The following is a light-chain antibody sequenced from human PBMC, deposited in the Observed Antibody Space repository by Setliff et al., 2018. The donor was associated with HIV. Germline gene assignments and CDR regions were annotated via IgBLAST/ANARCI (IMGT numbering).Light chain of an antibody. CDR2: EVS. CDR3: SSYTSSSTLV. V-gene: IGLV2-14*01. Sequence: QSALTQPASVSGSPGQSITISCTGASSDVSGYNYVSWYQQHPGKAPKLMIYEVSKRPSGVPNRFSGSKSGNTASLTISGLQAEDEADYYCSSYTSSSTLVFGSGTRSP. CDR1: SSDVSGYNY. J-gene: IGLJ1*01.